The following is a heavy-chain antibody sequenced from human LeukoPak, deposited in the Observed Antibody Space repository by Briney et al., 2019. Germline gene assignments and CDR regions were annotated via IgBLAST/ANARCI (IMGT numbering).Heavy chain of an antibody. D-gene: IGHD5-18*01. CDR3: ARDQYSYAHAAH. Sequence: GGSLRLSCAASGFTVSSNYMSWVRQAPGKGLEWVSVIYSGGTTYYADSVKGRFTISRDNSKNTLHLQMNSMRAEDTAVYYCARDQYSYAHAAHWGQGTLVTVSS. V-gene: IGHV3-66*01. CDR2: IYSGGTT. J-gene: IGHJ4*02. CDR1: GFTVSSNY.